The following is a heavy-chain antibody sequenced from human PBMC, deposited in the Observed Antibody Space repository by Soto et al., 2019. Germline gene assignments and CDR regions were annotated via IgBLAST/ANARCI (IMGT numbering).Heavy chain of an antibody. V-gene: IGHV3-53*01. CDR2: MYSGSST. CDR3: ARDGRDGFPLDY. J-gene: IGHJ4*02. D-gene: IGHD1-1*01. Sequence: GGSLRLSCAASGFSVSSHHMSWVRQAPGKGLKWVSVMYSGSSTYYADPVKGRCTISRDNSKNMVYLQMDNLRADDTAVYYCARDGRDGFPLDYWGQGTLVTVSS. CDR1: GFSVSSHH.